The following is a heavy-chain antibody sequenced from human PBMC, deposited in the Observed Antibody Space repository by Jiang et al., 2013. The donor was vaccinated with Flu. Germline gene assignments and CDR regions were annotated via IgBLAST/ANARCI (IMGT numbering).Heavy chain of an antibody. V-gene: IGHV4-30-4*01. CDR3: ARFWHPAFGGSFGEFQNWFDP. D-gene: IGHD3-10*01. CDR1: GGPISSGDYY. J-gene: IGHJ5*02. Sequence: GSGLVKPSQTLSLTCTVSGGPISSGDYYWSWIRQPPGKGLEWIGYIYYSGSTYYNPSLKSRVTISVDTSKNQFSLKLSSVTAADTAVYYCARFWHPAFGGSFGEFQNWFDPVGPGNPGHRLL. CDR2: IYYSGST.